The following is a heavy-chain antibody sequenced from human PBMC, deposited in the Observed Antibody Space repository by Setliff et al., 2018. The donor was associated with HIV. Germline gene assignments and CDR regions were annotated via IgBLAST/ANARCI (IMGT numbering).Heavy chain of an antibody. CDR3: ARQPYDSRSVGWFDP. V-gene: IGHV4-39*01. J-gene: IGHJ5*02. D-gene: IGHD5-12*01. Sequence: SETLSLTCTVSGGSISSSSYYWGWIRQPPGKGLEWIGSIYYSGSTYYNPSLKSRVTISVDTAKNQFSLKLTAVTAADTAVYYCARQPYDSRSVGWFDPWGQGTLVTVSS. CDR2: IYYSGST. CDR1: GGSISSSSYY.